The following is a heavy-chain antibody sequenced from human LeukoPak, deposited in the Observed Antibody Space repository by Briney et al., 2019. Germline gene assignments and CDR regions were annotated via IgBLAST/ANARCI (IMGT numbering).Heavy chain of an antibody. CDR1: GGSISSYY. J-gene: IGHJ6*02. D-gene: IGHD3-10*01. Sequence: SETLSLTCTVSGGSISSYYWSWIRQPPGKGLEWIGYIYYSGSTNYNPSLKSRVTISVDTSKNQFSLKLSSVAAADTAVYYCARGMVRGVTGGMDVWGQGTTVTVSS. V-gene: IGHV4-59*01. CDR2: IYYSGST. CDR3: ARGMVRGVTGGMDV.